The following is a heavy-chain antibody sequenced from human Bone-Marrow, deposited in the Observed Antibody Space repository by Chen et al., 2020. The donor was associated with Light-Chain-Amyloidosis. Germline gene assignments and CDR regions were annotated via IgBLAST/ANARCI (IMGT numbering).Heavy chain of an antibody. Sequence: EVQLEQSGPEVKKPGESLKLSRKGTGYTFPNYWIGWVRQMPGKGLEWMGVIYPDDSDARYSPSFEGXXXXXXDXSXXXXXXXXXXXXXXDTAMYYCARRRDGYNFDYWGQGTLVTVSS. J-gene: IGHJ4*02. CDR3: ARRRDGYNFDY. V-gene: IGHV5-51*01. CDR1: GYTFPNYW. D-gene: IGHD2-21*01. CDR2: IYPDDSDA.